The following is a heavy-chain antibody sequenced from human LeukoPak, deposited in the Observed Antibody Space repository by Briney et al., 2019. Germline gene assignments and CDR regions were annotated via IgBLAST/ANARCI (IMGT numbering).Heavy chain of an antibody. Sequence: PSETLSLTCAVYGGSFSGYYWSWIRQPPGKGLEWIGSIYYSGSTYYNPSLKSRVTISVDTSKNQFSLKLSSVTAADTAVYYCARHGTRYYYYYMDVWGKGTTVTISS. CDR2: IYYSGST. CDR1: GGSFSGYY. CDR3: ARHGTRYYYYYMDV. D-gene: IGHD1-26*01. V-gene: IGHV4-34*01. J-gene: IGHJ6*03.